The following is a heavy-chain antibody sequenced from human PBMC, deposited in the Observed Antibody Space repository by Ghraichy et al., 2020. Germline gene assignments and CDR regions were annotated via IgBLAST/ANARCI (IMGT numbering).Heavy chain of an antibody. V-gene: IGHV1-3*01. CDR3: ARARVRGVNDGMDV. D-gene: IGHD3-10*01. CDR2: INAGNGNT. Sequence: ASVKVSCKASGYTFTSYAMHWVRQAPGQRLEWMGWINAGNGNTKYSQKFQGRVTITRDTSASTAYMELSSLRSEDTAVYYCARARVRGVNDGMDVWGQGTTVTVSS. CDR1: GYTFTSYA. J-gene: IGHJ6*02.